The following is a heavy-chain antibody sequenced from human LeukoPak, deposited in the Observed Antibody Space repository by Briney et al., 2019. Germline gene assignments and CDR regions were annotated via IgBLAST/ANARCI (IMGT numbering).Heavy chain of an antibody. V-gene: IGHV4-34*01. D-gene: IGHD2-8*01. CDR3: ASGGGVLAAFDI. Sequence: SQTLSLTCALNSGSFSGYYWAWIRQPPGKGLEWIGEITDSGRTNYSPSLKSRVTISTDTSKNQFSLSLISVTAEDTGVYYCASGGGVLAAFDIWGQGTMVLVSS. J-gene: IGHJ3*02. CDR2: ITDSGRT. CDR1: SGSFSGYY.